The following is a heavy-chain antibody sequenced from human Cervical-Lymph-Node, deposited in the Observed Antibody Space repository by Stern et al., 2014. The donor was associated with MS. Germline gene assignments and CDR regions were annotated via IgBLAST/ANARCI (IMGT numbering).Heavy chain of an antibody. D-gene: IGHD3-10*01. Sequence: QLQLQESGPGLVKPSETLSLTCTVFGGSIRSYYWSWIRQPPGKGLQWIGSIYYSGSTNYAPSLKSRLTISVDTSRNHCSLQLTSVTSADTAVYYCARAVLGASYYFDYWGHGSLVTVSS. CDR2: IYYSGST. V-gene: IGHV4-59*01. CDR3: ARAVLGASYYFDY. J-gene: IGHJ4*01. CDR1: GGSIRSYY.